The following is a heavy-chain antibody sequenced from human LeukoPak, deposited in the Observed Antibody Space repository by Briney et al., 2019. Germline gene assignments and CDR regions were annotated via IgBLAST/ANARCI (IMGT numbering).Heavy chain of an antibody. CDR1: GFTFSSYD. CDR2: IGTAGDT. CDR3: ARVVGNWFDP. Sequence: AGGSLRLSCAASGFTFSSYDMHWVRQATGKGLEWVSAIGTAGDTYYPDSVKGRFTISRENAKNSLYLQMNSLRAEDTAVYYCARVVGNWFDPWGQGTLVTVSS. D-gene: IGHD3-10*01. V-gene: IGHV3-13*01. J-gene: IGHJ5*02.